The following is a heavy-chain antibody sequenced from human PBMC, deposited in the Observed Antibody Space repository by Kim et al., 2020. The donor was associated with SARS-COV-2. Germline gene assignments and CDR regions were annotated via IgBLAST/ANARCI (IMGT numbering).Heavy chain of an antibody. CDR2: IKLDGSEK. V-gene: IGHV3-7*01. D-gene: IGHD2-8*01. Sequence: GGSLRLSCAASGFTFSSYWMTWVRQAPGKGLEWVANIKLDGSEKYYVDSVKGRFTMSRDNVKNSLYLQMNSLRAEDTAVYYCARNRVSFDTWGQGTLVTVSS. J-gene: IGHJ5*02. CDR1: GFTFSSYW. CDR3: ARNRVSFDT.